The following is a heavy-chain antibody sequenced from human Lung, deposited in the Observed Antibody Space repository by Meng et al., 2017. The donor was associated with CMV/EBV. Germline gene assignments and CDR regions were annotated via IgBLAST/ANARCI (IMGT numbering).Heavy chain of an antibody. V-gene: IGHV3-7*01. CDR2: INQGGNEK. CDR1: GFMFSNNW. Sequence: SCEASGFMFSNNWMSWVRQAPGKGLEWVANINQGGNEKYHVDSVRGRFTISRDNGNKSLSLQMNSLRVEDTALYYCATTSNGFFYSWGQAALVTVSS. D-gene: IGHD2-2*01. J-gene: IGHJ4*02. CDR3: ATTSNGFFYS.